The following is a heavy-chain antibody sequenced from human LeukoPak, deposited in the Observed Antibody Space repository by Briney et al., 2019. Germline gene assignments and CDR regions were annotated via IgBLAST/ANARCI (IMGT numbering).Heavy chain of an antibody. D-gene: IGHD2-15*01. J-gene: IGHJ4*02. Sequence: GGSLRLSCAASGFTFSSYSMNWVRQAPGKGLEWVSSISSSSSYIYYADSVKGRLTISRDNAKNSLYLQMNSLRAEDTAVYYCARGVVVAATCDYWGQGTLVTVSS. CDR2: ISSSSSYI. V-gene: IGHV3-21*01. CDR3: ARGVVVAATCDY. CDR1: GFTFSSYS.